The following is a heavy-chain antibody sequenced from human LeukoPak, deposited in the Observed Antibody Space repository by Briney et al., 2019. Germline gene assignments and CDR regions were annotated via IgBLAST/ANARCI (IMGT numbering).Heavy chain of an antibody. CDR1: GYTFTSYG. CDR3: ARDQFRPPMDNYYYYYGMDV. Sequence: ASVKVSCKASGYTFTSYGISWVRQAPGQGLEWMGWISAYNGNTNYAQKLQGRVTMTTDTSTSTAYMELRSLRSDDTAVYYCARDQFRPPMDNYYYYYGMDVWGQGTTVTVSS. J-gene: IGHJ6*02. V-gene: IGHV1-18*01. D-gene: IGHD1-1*01. CDR2: ISAYNGNT.